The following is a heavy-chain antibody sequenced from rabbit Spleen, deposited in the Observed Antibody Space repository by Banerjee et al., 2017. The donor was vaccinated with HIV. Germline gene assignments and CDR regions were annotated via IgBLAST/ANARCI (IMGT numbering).Heavy chain of an antibody. V-gene: IGHV1S45*01. CDR2: INTSTGTT. Sequence: QEQLVESGGGLFQPGGSLALTCKASGFSLNNNYVMCWVRQAPGKGLEWIGCINTSTGTTVYATWAKGRFTISKTSSTTVTLQMTSLTAADTATYFCARDSGSSFSSYGMDLWGPGTLVTVS. CDR3: ARDSGSSFSSYGMDL. D-gene: IGHD8-1*01. CDR1: GFSLNNNYV. J-gene: IGHJ6*01.